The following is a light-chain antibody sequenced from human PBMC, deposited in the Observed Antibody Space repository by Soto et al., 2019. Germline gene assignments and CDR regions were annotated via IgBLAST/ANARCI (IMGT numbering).Light chain of an antibody. CDR1: QVVTTN. Sequence: EIVMTQSPDTLSLSPGERATLSCRASQVVTTNLAWYQQKPGQAPRLLIYDASTRAAGIPARFSGTGSGTEFTLTLSSLRSEDFKVYYGQQYSNSPPITIGPGTRLEIK. CDR2: DAS. V-gene: IGKV3-15*01. CDR3: QQYSNSPPIT. J-gene: IGKJ5*01.